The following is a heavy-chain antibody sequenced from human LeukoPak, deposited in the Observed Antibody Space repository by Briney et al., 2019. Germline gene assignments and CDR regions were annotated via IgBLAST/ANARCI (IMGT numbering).Heavy chain of an antibody. D-gene: IGHD1-26*01. CDR2: ISWDGGST. Sequence: GGSLRLSCAASGFGFDDYSMHWVRQAPGKGLEWVSLISWDGGSTDYADSVKGRFTTSRDKSKKSLYLQMSSLRTDDTALYYCARGQRGTYSYYFDCWGQGTLVTVSS. CDR3: ARGQRGTYSYYFDC. J-gene: IGHJ4*02. CDR1: GFGFDDYS. V-gene: IGHV3-43*01.